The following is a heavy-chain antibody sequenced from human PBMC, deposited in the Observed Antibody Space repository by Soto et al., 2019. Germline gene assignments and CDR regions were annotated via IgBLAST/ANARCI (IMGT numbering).Heavy chain of an antibody. Sequence: GGSLRLSCAASGFTYNSYGMHWVRQAPGKGLEWVAVIWHDGSNKYYADSVKGRFTISRDDSKNTLYLQMNSLRAEDTAVYYCARDNDMSAARGYDPWGQGTLVTVSS. V-gene: IGHV3-33*01. J-gene: IGHJ5*02. CDR1: GFTYNSYG. CDR3: ARDNDMSAARGYDP. D-gene: IGHD6-6*01. CDR2: IWHDGSNK.